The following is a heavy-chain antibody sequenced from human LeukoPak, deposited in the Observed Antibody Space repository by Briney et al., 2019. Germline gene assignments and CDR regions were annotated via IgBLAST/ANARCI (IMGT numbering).Heavy chain of an antibody. CDR2: IYYSGST. Sequence: SETLSLTCGVYGGSFSGYYWTWIRQPPGKGLEWIGYIYYSGSTNYNPSLKSRVTISVDTSKNQFSLKLSSVTAADTAVYYCARGRYSSGWFKDAFNIWGQGTMVTVSS. CDR1: GGSFSGYY. V-gene: IGHV4-59*01. CDR3: ARGRYSSGWFKDAFNI. D-gene: IGHD6-19*01. J-gene: IGHJ3*02.